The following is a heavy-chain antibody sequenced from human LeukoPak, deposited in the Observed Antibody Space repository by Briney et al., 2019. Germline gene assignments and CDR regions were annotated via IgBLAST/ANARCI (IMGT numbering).Heavy chain of an antibody. CDR1: GYRFNTHW. D-gene: IGHD3-9*01. CDR3: ARTAVRGEFCHILTGYYGMDV. V-gene: IGHV5-51*01. J-gene: IGHJ6*02. CDR2: IQPGDSDT. Sequence: HGESLKISCKASGYRFNTHWIGWVRQKSGKGLEWMGIIQPGDSDTRYSPSFQGQVTISVDKSTNTAYLQWNSLKASDTAMYYCARTAVRGEFCHILTGYYGMDVWGQGTEVTVSS.